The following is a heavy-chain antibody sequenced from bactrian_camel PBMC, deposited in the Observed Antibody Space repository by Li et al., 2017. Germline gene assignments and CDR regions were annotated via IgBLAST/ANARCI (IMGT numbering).Heavy chain of an antibody. CDR1: GYVLSPYS. D-gene: IGHD5*01. V-gene: IGHV3S54*01. J-gene: IGHJ4*01. Sequence: HVQLVESGGGSVETGGSLTLSCAAPGYVLSPYSLAWFRQSPGKEREGVATIDIDEAPAYSDSVKGRFTISRDNARSTLFLQMNSVKPEDTGMYYCAARWGYLSDTDRLLDSWYDDWGQGTQVTVS. CDR2: IDIDEAPA. CDR3: AARWGYLSDTDRLLDSWYDD.